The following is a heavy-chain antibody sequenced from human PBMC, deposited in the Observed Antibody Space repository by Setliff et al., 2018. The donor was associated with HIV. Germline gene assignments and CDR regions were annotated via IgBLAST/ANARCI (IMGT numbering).Heavy chain of an antibody. D-gene: IGHD4-4*01. CDR2: TWFDGSKR. J-gene: IGHJ6*02. CDR3: VKDYSFGPGMDV. V-gene: IGHV3-33*06. CDR1: GFIFSDYY. Sequence: GGSLRLSCAASGFIFSDYYMHWIRQAPGKGLEWVASTWFDGSKRFYGESLKGRFTISRDNSRSTLFLQMNSLRVEDTAIYYCVKDYSFGPGMDVWGQGTTVTVSS.